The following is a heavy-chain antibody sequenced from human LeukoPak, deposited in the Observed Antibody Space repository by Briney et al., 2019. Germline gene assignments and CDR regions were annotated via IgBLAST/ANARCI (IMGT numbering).Heavy chain of an antibody. D-gene: IGHD5-18*01. Sequence: MSSETLSLTCTVSGYSISSDYYWGWIRQPPGKGLEWIASVSHSGSTYYNPSLKSRVTISVDTSKNQFSLQVTYVTAADTALYYCARERIERYTYASSDFDYWGRGTLVTVSS. V-gene: IGHV4-38-2*02. CDR1: GYSISSDYY. CDR3: ARERIERYTYASSDFDY. CDR2: VSHSGST. J-gene: IGHJ4*02.